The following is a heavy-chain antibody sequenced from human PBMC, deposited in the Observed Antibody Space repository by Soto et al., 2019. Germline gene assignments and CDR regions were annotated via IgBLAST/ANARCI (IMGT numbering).Heavy chain of an antibody. CDR3: ARRVSGHCSGGSCYEPSFDP. D-gene: IGHD2-15*01. CDR1: GYTFTSYY. Sequence: ASVKVSCKASGYTFTSYYMHWVRQAPGQGLEWMGIINPSGGSTSYAQKFQGRVTMTRDTSTSTVYMELSSLRSEDTAVYYCARRVSGHCSGGSCYEPSFDPWGQGTLVTVSS. J-gene: IGHJ5*02. V-gene: IGHV1-46*01. CDR2: INPSGGST.